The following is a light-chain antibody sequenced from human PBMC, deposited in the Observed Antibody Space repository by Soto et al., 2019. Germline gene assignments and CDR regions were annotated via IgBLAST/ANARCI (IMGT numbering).Light chain of an antibody. V-gene: IGKV3-15*01. CDR3: QQYNQWPRT. CDR1: QSIGTT. Sequence: EIVLTQSPATLSVSPGERATLSCRASQSIGTTLAWHQQKPGQAPRLLIYGANTRATGIPARFRASGSGTEFTLTISSLQSEDFAVYYCQQYNQWPRTFGQGTKVEIK. CDR2: GAN. J-gene: IGKJ1*01.